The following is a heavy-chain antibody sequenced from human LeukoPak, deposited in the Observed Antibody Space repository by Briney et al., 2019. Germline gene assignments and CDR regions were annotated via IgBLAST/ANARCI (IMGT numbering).Heavy chain of an antibody. CDR1: GFTFSHFW. D-gene: IGHD2-15*01. CDR2: IKKTGSET. CDR3: AREDGYCSGGNCYSYFDS. Sequence: GGSLRLSWAASGFTFSHFWMSWVRQAPGKGLEWVAYIKKTGSETYYVDSVKGRFTITRDNTRSSLFLQMYSLRAEDTAVYFCAREDGYCSGGNCYSYFDSWGQGTLVTVSS. J-gene: IGHJ4*02. V-gene: IGHV3-7*01.